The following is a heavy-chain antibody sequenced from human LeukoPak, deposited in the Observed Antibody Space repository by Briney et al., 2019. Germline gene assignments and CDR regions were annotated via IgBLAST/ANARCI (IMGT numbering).Heavy chain of an antibody. D-gene: IGHD1-26*01. CDR3: ARVVGATMSVLDY. J-gene: IGHJ4*02. V-gene: IGHV1-18*01. Sequence: ASVKASCKASGYTFTNYGVSWVRQAPGQGLEGMGWISVYNGNTNYAQKLQGRVTMTTDTSTSTAYMELRSLRSDDTAVYYCARVVGATMSVLDYWGQGTLVTVSS. CDR2: ISVYNGNT. CDR1: GYTFTNYG.